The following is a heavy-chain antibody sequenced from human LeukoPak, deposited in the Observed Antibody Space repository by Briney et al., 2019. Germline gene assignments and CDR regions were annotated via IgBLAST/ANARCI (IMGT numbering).Heavy chain of an antibody. CDR2: IYYSGST. Sequence: SETLSLTCTVSGGSISSYYWSWIRQPPGKGLEWIGYIYYSGSTNYNPSLKSRVTISVDTSKNQFSLKLSSVTAADTAVYYCARDPYSSSWGDAFDIWGQGTMVTVSS. CDR1: GGSISSYY. V-gene: IGHV4-59*01. D-gene: IGHD6-13*01. CDR3: ARDPYSSSWGDAFDI. J-gene: IGHJ3*02.